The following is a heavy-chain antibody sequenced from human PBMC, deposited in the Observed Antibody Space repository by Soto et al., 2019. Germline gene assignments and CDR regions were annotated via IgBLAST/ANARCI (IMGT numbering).Heavy chain of an antibody. V-gene: IGHV1-2*02. D-gene: IGHD1-20*01. CDR3: ARDSHNRPDVYYGMDV. Sequence: QVQLVQSGAEVKKPGASVKVSCKASGYTFTGYYMHWVRQAPGQGLEWMGWINPNSGGTNYAQKFQGRVTMTRDTSISTAYMELTRLRSDDTAVYYCARDSHNRPDVYYGMDVWGQGTTVTVSS. CDR2: INPNSGGT. J-gene: IGHJ6*02. CDR1: GYTFTGYY.